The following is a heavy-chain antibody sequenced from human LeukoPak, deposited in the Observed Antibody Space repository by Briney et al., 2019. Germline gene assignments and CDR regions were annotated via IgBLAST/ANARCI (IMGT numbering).Heavy chain of an antibody. CDR3: TREATYYYGSGSQSQFDY. CDR2: IRSKAYGGTT. D-gene: IGHD3-10*01. Sequence: AGGSLRLSCTASRFTFGDYAMSWVRQAPGKGLEWVGFIRSKAYGGTTEYAASVKGRLTSSRDDSKSIAYLQMNGQKTEDTAVYYCTREATYYYGSGSQSQFDYWGQGTLGTVSS. CDR1: RFTFGDYA. J-gene: IGHJ4*02. V-gene: IGHV3-49*04.